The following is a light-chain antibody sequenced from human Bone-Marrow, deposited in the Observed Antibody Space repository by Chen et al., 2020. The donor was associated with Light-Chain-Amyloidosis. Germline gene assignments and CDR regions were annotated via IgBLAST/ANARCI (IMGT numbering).Light chain of an antibody. CDR1: SSDVGGDNH. CDR3: SSYTITNPLV. V-gene: IGLV2-14*01. Sequence: QSALTPPASVSGSPGQSTTISCTGTSSDVGGDNHVSWYQQHPDKAPKLMIYEVTHRPSWVPGRFSGSKSDNTASLTISGLQTEDEADYFCSSYTITNPLVFGSGTRVTVL. CDR2: EVT. J-gene: IGLJ1*01.